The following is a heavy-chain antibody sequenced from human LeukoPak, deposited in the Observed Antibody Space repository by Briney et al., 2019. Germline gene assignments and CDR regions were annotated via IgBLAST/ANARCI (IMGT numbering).Heavy chain of an antibody. CDR1: GFTFSNYW. J-gene: IGHJ4*02. Sequence: PGGSLGLSCAASGFTFSNYWMTWVRQAPGKGLEWVANIKQDGSKKSYVDSVKGRFTISRDNAKNSLYLQMNSLRAEDTAIYYCTRVGYIDEGIDYWGRGTLVTVSS. D-gene: IGHD5-24*01. CDR3: TRVGYIDEGIDY. V-gene: IGHV3-7*04. CDR2: IKQDGSKK.